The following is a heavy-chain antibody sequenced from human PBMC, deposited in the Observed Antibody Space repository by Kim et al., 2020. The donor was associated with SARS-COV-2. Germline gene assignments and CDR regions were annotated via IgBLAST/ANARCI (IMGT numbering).Heavy chain of an antibody. J-gene: IGHJ4*02. CDR3: ARRDGRSGGSSWYMYYFDY. CDR1: GYSFTSYW. CDR2: IYPGDSDT. V-gene: IGHV5-51*01. Sequence: GESLKISCKGSGYSFTSYWIGWVRQMPGKGLEWMGIIYPGDSDTRYSPSFQGQVTISADKSISTAYLQWSSLKASDTAMYYCARRDGRSGGSSWYMYYFDYWGQGTLVTVSS. D-gene: IGHD6-13*01.